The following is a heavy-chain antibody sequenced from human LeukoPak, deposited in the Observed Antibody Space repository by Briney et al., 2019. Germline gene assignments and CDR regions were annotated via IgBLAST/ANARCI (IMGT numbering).Heavy chain of an antibody. CDR3: ARGGGYCSSTSCRNYYYYYYMDV. J-gene: IGHJ6*03. V-gene: IGHV3-21*01. CDR1: GFTFSSYS. Sequence: GGSLRLSCAASGFTFSSYSMNWVRQAPGKGLEWVSSTSSSSSYIYYADSVKGRFTISRDNAKNSLYLQMNSLRAEDTAVYYCARGGGYCSSTSCRNYYYYYYMDVWGKGTTVTVSS. D-gene: IGHD2-2*01. CDR2: TSSSSSYI.